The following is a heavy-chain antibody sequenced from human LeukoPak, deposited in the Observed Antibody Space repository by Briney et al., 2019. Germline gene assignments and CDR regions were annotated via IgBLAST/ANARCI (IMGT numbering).Heavy chain of an antibody. CDR2: IYYSGST. D-gene: IGHD6-13*01. Sequence: SETPSLTCTDAGGSISSYYWSWIRQPPGKGLEWIGYIYYSGSTNYNPSLKSRVAISVDTSMNQFSLKLSSVTAADTAVYYCARREYSSSFDYWGQGTLVTVSS. CDR3: ARREYSSSFDY. J-gene: IGHJ4*02. V-gene: IGHV4-59*08. CDR1: GGSISSYY.